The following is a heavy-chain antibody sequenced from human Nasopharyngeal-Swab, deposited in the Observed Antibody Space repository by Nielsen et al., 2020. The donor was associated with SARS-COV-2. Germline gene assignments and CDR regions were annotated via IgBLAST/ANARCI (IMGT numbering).Heavy chain of an antibody. Sequence: GESLKISCAASGFTFSNAWMSWVRQAPGKGLEWVGRIKSKTDGGTTDYAAPVKGRFTISRDDSKKTLYLQMNSLKTEDTAVYYCSSRSKSDWYFDLWGRGTLVTASS. J-gene: IGHJ2*01. CDR1: GFTFSNAW. CDR3: SSRSKSDWYFDL. V-gene: IGHV3-15*01. CDR2: IKSKTDGGTT.